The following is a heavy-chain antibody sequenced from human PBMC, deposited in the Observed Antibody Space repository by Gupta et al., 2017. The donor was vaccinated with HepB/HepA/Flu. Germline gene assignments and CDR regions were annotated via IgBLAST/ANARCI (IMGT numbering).Heavy chain of an antibody. Sequence: QVQLVESGGGLVQPGRSLRLSCVGAGFTFNSYAIHWVRQAPGKGLAWVAGISYDGSRRNYADSVEGRFTISRDDSKKTVVLEMNDLRLADTAVYYCAKTRYSGSRNDFDLWGQGTLVTVSS. CDR3: AKTRYSGSRNDFDL. CDR1: GFTFNSYA. V-gene: IGHV3-30*04. J-gene: IGHJ4*02. D-gene: IGHD1-26*01. CDR2: ISYDGSRR.